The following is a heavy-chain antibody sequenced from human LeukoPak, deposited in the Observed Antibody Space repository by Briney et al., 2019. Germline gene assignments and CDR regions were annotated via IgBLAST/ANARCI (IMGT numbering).Heavy chain of an antibody. D-gene: IGHD2-2*01. V-gene: IGHV3-66*01. CDR2: IYSGGST. CDR1: GFTFSSYS. Sequence: GGSLRVSCAASGFTFSSYSMNWVRQAPGNGLEWVSVIYSGGSTYYADSVKGRFTISRDNSKNTLYLQMNSLRAEDTAVYYCARAYPDYFDYWGQGTLVTVSS. J-gene: IGHJ4*02. CDR3: ARAYPDYFDY.